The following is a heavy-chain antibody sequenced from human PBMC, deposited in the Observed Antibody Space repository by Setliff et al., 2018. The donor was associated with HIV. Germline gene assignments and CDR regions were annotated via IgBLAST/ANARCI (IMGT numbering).Heavy chain of an antibody. D-gene: IGHD5-18*01. J-gene: IGHJ3*02. CDR3: ARGVTHPPPFGAFDI. CDR2: LYYTGRA. V-gene: IGHV4-59*01. CDR1: GGSINNYF. Sequence: SETLSLTCTVSGGSINNYFWSWIRQPPGKGLEWLGCLYYTGRANYNPSLKSRLTVSVDTSKNQFSLKLRSVTAADTAFYYCARGVTHPPPFGAFDIWGLGTLVTVSS.